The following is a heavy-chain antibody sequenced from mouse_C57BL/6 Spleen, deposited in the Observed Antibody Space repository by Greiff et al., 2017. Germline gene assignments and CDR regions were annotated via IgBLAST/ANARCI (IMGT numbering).Heavy chain of an antibody. CDR2: IYPGDGDT. CDR1: GYAFSSYW. Sequence: QVQLQQSGAELVKPGASVKISCKASGYAFSSYWMNWVKQRPGKGLEWIGQIYPGDGDTNYNGKFKGKATLTADKSSSTAYMQLSSLTSEDSAVYCCARFYYYGSSSLAYWGQGTLVTVSA. V-gene: IGHV1-80*01. J-gene: IGHJ3*01. CDR3: ARFYYYGSSSLAY. D-gene: IGHD1-1*01.